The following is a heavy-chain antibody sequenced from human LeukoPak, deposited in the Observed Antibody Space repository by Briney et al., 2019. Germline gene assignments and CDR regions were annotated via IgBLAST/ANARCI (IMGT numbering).Heavy chain of an antibody. CDR2: ISSSSSYI. J-gene: IGHJ6*01. V-gene: IGHV3-21*01. CDR3: ARGSEGYCSGGGCYYGMDV. CDR1: GFTFSSYT. D-gene: IGHD2-15*01. Sequence: KSGGSLRLSCAASGFTFSSYTMNWVRQAPGKGLEWVSYISSSSSYIYYADSGKGRFTISRDNAENSLYLQMNSLRAEDTAVYYCARGSEGYCSGGGCYYGMDVWGQGTTVTVSS.